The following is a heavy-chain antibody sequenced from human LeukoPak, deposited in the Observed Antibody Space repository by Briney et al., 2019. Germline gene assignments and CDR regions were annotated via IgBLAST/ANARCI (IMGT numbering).Heavy chain of an antibody. CDR1: GFTFSSYE. CDR2: ISSSGSTI. V-gene: IGHV3-48*03. CDR3: ARESWYYDSSGSLRYMDV. J-gene: IGHJ6*03. Sequence: GGSLRLSCAASGFTFSSYEMNWVRQAPGKGLEWVSYISSSGSTIYYADSVKGRFTISRDNAKNSLYLQMNSLRAEDTAVYYCARESWYYDSSGSLRYMDVWGKGTTVTISS. D-gene: IGHD3-22*01.